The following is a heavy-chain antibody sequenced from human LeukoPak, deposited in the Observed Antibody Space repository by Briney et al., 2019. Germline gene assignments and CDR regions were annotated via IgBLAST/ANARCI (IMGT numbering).Heavy chain of an antibody. V-gene: IGHV3-21*01. D-gene: IGHD4-23*01. J-gene: IGHJ4*02. CDR3: ARDGYSDY. Sequence: PGGSLRLSCAASGFDLSRSSMNWVRQAPGKGLEWVSSIGATGTYTYYGDSVKGRFTISRDNAKNSLCLHMNSLRAEDTAVYYCARDGYSDYWGQGTLVTVSS. CDR2: IGATGTYT. CDR1: GFDLSRSS.